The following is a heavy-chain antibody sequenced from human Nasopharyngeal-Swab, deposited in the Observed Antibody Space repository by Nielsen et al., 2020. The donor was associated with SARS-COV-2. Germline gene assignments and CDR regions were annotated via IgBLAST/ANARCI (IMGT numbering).Heavy chain of an antibody. D-gene: IGHD6-19*01. CDR2: ISSSSYI. CDR3: ARDIEVATNDAFDI. CDR1: GFTFSSYS. Sequence: GESLKISCAASGFTFSSYSMNWVRQAPGKGLEWVSSISSSSYIYYADSVKGRFTISRDNAKNSLYLQMNSLRAEDTAVYYCARDIEVATNDAFDIWGQGTMVTVSS. J-gene: IGHJ3*02. V-gene: IGHV3-21*01.